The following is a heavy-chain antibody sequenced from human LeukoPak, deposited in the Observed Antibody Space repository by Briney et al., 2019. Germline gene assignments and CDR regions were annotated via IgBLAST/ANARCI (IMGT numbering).Heavy chain of an antibody. J-gene: IGHJ4*02. CDR1: GGSFSGYY. V-gene: IGHV4-34*01. CDR2: INHSGST. D-gene: IGHD2-21*01. CDR3: ARGGGEAPSS. Sequence: SETLSLTCAVYGGSFSGYYWSWIRQPPGKGLEWIGEINHSGSTNYSPSLKSRVTISTDTSKNQFSLKLSSVTAADTAVYFCARGGGEAPSSWGQGNLVTVPS.